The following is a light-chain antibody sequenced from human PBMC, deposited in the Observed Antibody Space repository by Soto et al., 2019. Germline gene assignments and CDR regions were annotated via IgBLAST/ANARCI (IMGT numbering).Light chain of an antibody. CDR1: QSVSSN. CDR2: DAS. V-gene: IGKV3-15*01. Sequence: EIVMTQSPATLSVSPGESATLSCRASQSVSSNLAWHQQKPGQAPRILMYDASTRATGISARFSGSGSGTEFTLTISSLRPDDFATYYCLQSHSTPLTFGQGTRLDI. CDR3: LQSHSTPLT. J-gene: IGKJ5*01.